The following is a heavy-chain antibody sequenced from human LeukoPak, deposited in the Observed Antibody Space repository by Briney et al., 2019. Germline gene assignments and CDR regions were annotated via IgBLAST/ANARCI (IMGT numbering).Heavy chain of an antibody. CDR2: ISYDGSNK. CDR1: GFTFSSYA. J-gene: IGHJ3*02. V-gene: IGHV3-30*04. CDR3: ATYDIVLMVYANYAFDI. Sequence: GGSLRLSCAASGFTFSSYAMHWVRQAPGKGLEWVAVISYDGSNKYYADSVKGRFTISRDNSKNTLYLQMNSLRAEDTAVYYCATYDIVLMVYANYAFDIWGQGTMVTVSS. D-gene: IGHD2-8*01.